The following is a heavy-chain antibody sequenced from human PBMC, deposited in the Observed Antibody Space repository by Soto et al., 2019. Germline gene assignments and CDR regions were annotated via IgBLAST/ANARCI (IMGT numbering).Heavy chain of an antibody. Sequence: QVQLVESGGGLVKPGGSLRLSCAASGFTFSDYYMSWIRQAPGKGLEWVSYISSSSSYTNYADSVKGRFTISRDNAKNSLYLQMNSLRAEDTAVYYCARDRITGTSAFTEGADDYWGQGTLVTVSS. J-gene: IGHJ4*02. CDR2: ISSSSSYT. CDR1: GFTFSDYY. V-gene: IGHV3-11*06. CDR3: ARDRITGTSAFTEGADDY. D-gene: IGHD1-7*01.